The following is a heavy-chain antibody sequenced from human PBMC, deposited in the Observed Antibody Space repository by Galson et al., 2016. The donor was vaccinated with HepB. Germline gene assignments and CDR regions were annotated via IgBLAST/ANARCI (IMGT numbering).Heavy chain of an antibody. CDR3: ARYSSGLSGYYYGMDV. Sequence: SETLSLTCAVSGGSIRSNNWWTWVRQSPGKGLEWIGEVYHSGSANYNPSLKSRVTISVDKSKNQFSLNLNSVTATDTAVYYCARYSSGLSGYYYGMDVWGQGTTVTVSS. D-gene: IGHD3-22*01. CDR1: GGSIRSNNW. V-gene: IGHV4-4*02. J-gene: IGHJ6*02. CDR2: VYHSGSA.